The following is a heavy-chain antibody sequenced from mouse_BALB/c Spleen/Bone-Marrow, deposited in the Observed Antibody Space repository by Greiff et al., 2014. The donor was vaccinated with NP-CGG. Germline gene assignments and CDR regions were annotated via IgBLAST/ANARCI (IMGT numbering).Heavy chain of an antibody. CDR1: GFSLTGYG. V-gene: IGHV2-6-7*01. CDR3: ARDYGTGAMDY. CDR2: IWGDGST. Sequence: VQLQQSGPGLVSPSQSLAITCTVSGFSLTGYGVKWVRQPPGKGLEWLGEIWGDGSTDYNSALKSRLSISKDNSKSQVFLKMNSLQTDDTARYYCARDYGTGAMDYWGQGTSVTVSS. J-gene: IGHJ4*01. D-gene: IGHD1-1*01.